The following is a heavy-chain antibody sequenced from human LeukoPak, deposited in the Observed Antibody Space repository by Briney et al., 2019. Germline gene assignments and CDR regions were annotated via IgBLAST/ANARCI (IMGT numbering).Heavy chain of an antibody. CDR3: ARSFDTNAFDI. J-gene: IGHJ3*02. D-gene: IGHD2/OR15-2a*01. CDR2: IYPSGNT. V-gene: IGHV4-4*07. Sequence: SETLSLTXTVSGDSISIYYWSWIRQPAGRGLEWIGRIYPSGNTNYNPSLKSRVTMSVDTSNNQFSLNLRSVTTADTAVYYCARSFDTNAFDIWGQWTMVTVSS. CDR1: GDSISIYY.